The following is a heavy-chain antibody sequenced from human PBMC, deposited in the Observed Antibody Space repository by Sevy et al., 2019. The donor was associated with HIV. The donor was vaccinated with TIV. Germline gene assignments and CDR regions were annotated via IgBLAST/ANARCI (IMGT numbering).Heavy chain of an antibody. Sequence: QLGGSLRLSCAASGFTFSSYGMHWVRQAPGKGLEWVAVIWYDGSNKYCADSVKGRFTISRDNSKNTLYLQMNSLRAEDTAVYYCAREIKVVPAAPDRVDYYGMDVWGQGTTVTVSS. CDR1: GFTFSSYG. D-gene: IGHD2-2*01. CDR2: IWYDGSNK. V-gene: IGHV3-33*01. J-gene: IGHJ6*02. CDR3: AREIKVVPAAPDRVDYYGMDV.